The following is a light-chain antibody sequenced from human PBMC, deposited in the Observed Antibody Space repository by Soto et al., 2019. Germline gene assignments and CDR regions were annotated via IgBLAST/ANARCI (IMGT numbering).Light chain of an antibody. CDR1: HSVSSN. CDR3: QQYNNWPRT. CDR2: GAS. J-gene: IGKJ1*01. V-gene: IGKV3-15*01. Sequence: IVMPQYPAPLSGSPGERATLCCRASHSVSSNLACYQRKPGQAPRLLTYGASTRATGIPARFSGSGSGTEFTLTISILQSEDFAVYYCQQYNNWPRTFGQGTKVDI.